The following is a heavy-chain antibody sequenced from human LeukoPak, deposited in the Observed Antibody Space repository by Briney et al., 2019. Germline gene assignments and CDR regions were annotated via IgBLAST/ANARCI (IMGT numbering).Heavy chain of an antibody. D-gene: IGHD2-15*01. CDR1: GFTVSSNY. CDR2: YFCGSKT. J-gene: IGHJ4*02. CDR3: ARDLPQSRYCSGGSCYYY. Sequence: GGSLRLSCAASGFTVSSNYMSWVRQAPGKGLEWVSVYFCGSKTYTEDSVKGRFTLYRDNSKNTLYLQIHSLRAEDTAVYYCARDLPQSRYCSGGSCYYYWGQGTLVT. V-gene: IGHV3-53*01.